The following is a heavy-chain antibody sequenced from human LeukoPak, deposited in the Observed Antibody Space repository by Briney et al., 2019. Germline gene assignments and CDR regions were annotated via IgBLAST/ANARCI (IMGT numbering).Heavy chain of an antibody. V-gene: IGHV1-2*02. Sequence: GASVKVSCKASGYTFTAHYVHWMRQAPGQGLEWMGWINPNSGGTKYAQKFQGRVTMTRDTSISTVNMEVNRLKYDDTAVFYCARDKGSGWYDFDYWGQGTRVTVSS. J-gene: IGHJ4*02. D-gene: IGHD6-13*01. CDR3: ARDKGSGWYDFDY. CDR1: GYTFTAHY. CDR2: INPNSGGT.